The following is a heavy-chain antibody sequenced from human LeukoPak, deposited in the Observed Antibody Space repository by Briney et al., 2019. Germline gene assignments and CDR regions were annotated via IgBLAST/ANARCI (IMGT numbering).Heavy chain of an antibody. Sequence: SETLSLTCTVSGGSVSSDSYYWSWIRQPPGKGLEWIGYIYYSGSTNYNPSLKSRVTISVDTSKNQFSLKLSSVTAADTAVYYCARAPSDFWSGYYTSPFDYWGQGTLVTVSS. CDR2: IYYSGST. D-gene: IGHD3-3*01. CDR1: GGSVSSDSYY. CDR3: ARAPSDFWSGYYTSPFDY. V-gene: IGHV4-61*01. J-gene: IGHJ4*02.